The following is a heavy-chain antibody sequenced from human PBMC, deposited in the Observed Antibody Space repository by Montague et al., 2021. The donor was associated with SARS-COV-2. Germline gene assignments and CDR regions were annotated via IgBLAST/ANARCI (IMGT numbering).Heavy chain of an antibody. D-gene: IGHD3-22*01. V-gene: IGHV6-1*01. CDR2: IYHMSKWYL. J-gene: IGHJ6*02. CDR3: ARAPYSSGFYGMDV. Sequence: CAISGDSVFPNSAAWSWLRQSPSRGLEWLGWIYHMSKWYLDYAVAVKGRITINADTSRNQFSLQLNSVTPEDTAVYYCARAPYSSGFYGMDVWGQGTTVTVSS. CDR1: GDSVFPNSAA.